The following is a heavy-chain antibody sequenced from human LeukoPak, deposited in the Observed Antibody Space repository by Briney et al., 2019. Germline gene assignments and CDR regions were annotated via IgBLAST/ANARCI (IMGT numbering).Heavy chain of an antibody. V-gene: IGHV1-8*01. J-gene: IGHJ4*02. CDR1: GYTFTSYD. D-gene: IGHD6-19*01. Sequence: ASVKVSCKASGYTFTSYDINWLRQATGQGLEWMGWMNPNSGNTGYAQKFQGRVTMTRNTSISTAYMELSSLRSEDTAVYYCARGIAVAGPSFYDYWGQGTLVTVSS. CDR3: ARGIAVAGPSFYDY. CDR2: MNPNSGNT.